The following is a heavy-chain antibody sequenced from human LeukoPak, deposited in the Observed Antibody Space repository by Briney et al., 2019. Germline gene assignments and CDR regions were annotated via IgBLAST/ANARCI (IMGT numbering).Heavy chain of an antibody. CDR3: ARDPGTMVRGGHYYYYGMDV. Sequence: GGSLRLSCAASGFTFSSYWMSWARQAPGKGLEWVANIKQDGSEKYYVDSVKGRFTISRDNAKNSLYLQMNSLRAEDTAVYYCARDPGTMVRGGHYYYYGMDVWGQGTTVTVSS. CDR1: GFTFSSYW. J-gene: IGHJ6*02. D-gene: IGHD3-10*01. CDR2: IKQDGSEK. V-gene: IGHV3-7*01.